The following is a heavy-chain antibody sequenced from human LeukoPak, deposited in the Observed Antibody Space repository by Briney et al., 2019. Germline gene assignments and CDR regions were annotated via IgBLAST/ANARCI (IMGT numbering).Heavy chain of an antibody. CDR1: GFTFSSYA. CDR3: AQVMGVRGAPSDY. V-gene: IGHV3-30-3*01. J-gene: IGHJ4*02. D-gene: IGHD3-10*01. CDR2: ISYDGSNK. Sequence: GGSLRLSCAASGFTFSSYAMHWVRQAPGKGLEWVAVISYDGSNKYYADSVKGRFTISRDNSKNTLYLQMNSLRAEDTALYYCAQVMGVRGAPSDYWGQGTLVTVSS.